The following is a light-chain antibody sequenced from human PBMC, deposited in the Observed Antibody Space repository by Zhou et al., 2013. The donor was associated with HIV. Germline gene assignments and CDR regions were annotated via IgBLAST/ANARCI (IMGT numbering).Light chain of an antibody. CDR2: DAS. J-gene: IGKJ4*01. CDR3: QQYDNLPPRLT. Sequence: DIQMTQSPSSLSASVGDRVTITCQASQDISNYLNWYQQKPGKAPKLLIYDASNLETGVPSRFSGSGSGTDFTFTISSLQPEDIATYYCQQYDNLPPRLTFGRRDRRWRIK. CDR1: QDISNY. V-gene: IGKV1-33*01.